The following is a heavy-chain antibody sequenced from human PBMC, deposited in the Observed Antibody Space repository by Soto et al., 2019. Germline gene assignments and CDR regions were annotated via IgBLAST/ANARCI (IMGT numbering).Heavy chain of an antibody. D-gene: IGHD3-10*01. Sequence: PSETLSLTCTVSGGSVSSGSYYWSWIRQPPGKGLEWIGYIYYSGSTNYNPSLKSRVTISVDTSKNQFSLKLSSVTAADTAVYYCARAGMGITMVRGEPVGRPVWFDPWGQGTLVTVSS. CDR2: IYYSGST. CDR3: ARAGMGITMVRGEPVGRPVWFDP. V-gene: IGHV4-61*01. CDR1: GGSVSSGSYY. J-gene: IGHJ5*02.